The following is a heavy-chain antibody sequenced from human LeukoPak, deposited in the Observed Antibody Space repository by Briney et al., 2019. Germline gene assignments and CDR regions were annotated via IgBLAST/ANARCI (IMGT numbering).Heavy chain of an antibody. J-gene: IGHJ4*02. D-gene: IGHD1-26*01. Sequence: SETLSLTCTVSGGSISSFYWSWIRQPPGKGLEWIGYIYYSGSTNYNPSLKSRVTISVDTSKNQFSLKLSSVTAADTAVYYCARVYSGSCQCWGQGTLVTVSS. V-gene: IGHV4-59*01. CDR2: IYYSGST. CDR3: ARVYSGSCQC. CDR1: GGSISSFY.